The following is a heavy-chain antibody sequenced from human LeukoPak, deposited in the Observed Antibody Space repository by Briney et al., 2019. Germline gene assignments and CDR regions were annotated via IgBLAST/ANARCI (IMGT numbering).Heavy chain of an antibody. CDR2: ISSSSSTI. J-gene: IGHJ4*02. D-gene: IGHD6-13*01. CDR1: GFTFSSYS. V-gene: IGHV3-48*01. CDR3: ARDGGAAGTDY. Sequence: GGSLRLSCAASGFTFSSYSMNWVRQAPGKGLEWVSYISSSSSTIYYADSVKGRFTISRDNAKTSLNLQMNSLRAEDTAVYYCARDGGAAGTDYWGQGTLVTVSS.